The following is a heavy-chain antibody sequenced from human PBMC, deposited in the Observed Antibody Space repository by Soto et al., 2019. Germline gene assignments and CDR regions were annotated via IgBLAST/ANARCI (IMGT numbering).Heavy chain of an antibody. CDR1: EFSFSDYY. J-gene: IGHJ4*02. CDR2: ISSSGSTI. V-gene: IGHV3-11*01. D-gene: IGHD3-22*01. CDR3: ARTRGDSSGVFYFDY. Sequence: GGSLRLSCAASEFSFSDYYMSWIRQAPGKGLEWVSYISSSGSTIHYADSVKGRFTISRDNAKNSLCLQVNSLRAEDTAVYYCARTRGDSSGVFYFDYWGQGTLVTVSS.